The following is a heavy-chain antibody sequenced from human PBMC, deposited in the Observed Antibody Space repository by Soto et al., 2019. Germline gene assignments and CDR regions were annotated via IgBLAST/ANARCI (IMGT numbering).Heavy chain of an antibody. D-gene: IGHD3-3*01. Sequence: SETLSLTCAVYGGSVNGYYWNWIRQPPGKGLEWIGEINRTGGTHYNPSLKSRVTMSVDTSKNQFSLRLSSVTAADTAIYYCSTRITVFGLLIPPFDPWGQGTQVTVSS. CDR1: GGSVNGYY. J-gene: IGHJ5*02. CDR3: STRITVFGLLIPPFDP. V-gene: IGHV4-34*01. CDR2: INRTGGT.